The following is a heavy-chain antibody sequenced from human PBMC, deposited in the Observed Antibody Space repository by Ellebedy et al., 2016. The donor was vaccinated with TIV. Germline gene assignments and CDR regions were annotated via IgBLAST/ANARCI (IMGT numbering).Heavy chain of an antibody. D-gene: IGHD6-13*01. J-gene: IGHJ6*02. CDR2: IYHSGNT. V-gene: IGHV4-38-2*02. Sequence: SETLSLTCTVSGYSISSGYYWGWIRPPPGKGLEWIGSIYHSGNTYYKPSLKSRVTISVDTSKNQFSLRLSSVTAADTAVYYCARHDKMASSFRYYYYGMDVWGQGTTVTVSS. CDR1: GYSISSGYY. CDR3: ARHDKMASSFRYYYYGMDV.